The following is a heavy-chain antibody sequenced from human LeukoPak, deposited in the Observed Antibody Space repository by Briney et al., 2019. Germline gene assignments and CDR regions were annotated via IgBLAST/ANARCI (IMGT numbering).Heavy chain of an antibody. CDR2: ISAYNGNT. Sequence: GASVKVSCKASGYTFTSYGISWVRQAPGQGLEWMGWISAYNGNTNYAQKLQGRVTMTTDTSTSTAYMELRSLRSDDTAVYYCARGDLRGYSGYDEFYFDYWGQGTLVTVSS. CDR1: GYTFTSYG. CDR3: ARGDLRGYSGYDEFYFDY. V-gene: IGHV1-18*01. D-gene: IGHD5-12*01. J-gene: IGHJ4*02.